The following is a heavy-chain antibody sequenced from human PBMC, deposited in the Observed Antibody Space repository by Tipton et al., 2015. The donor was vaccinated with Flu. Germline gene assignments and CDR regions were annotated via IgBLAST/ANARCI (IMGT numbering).Heavy chain of an antibody. CDR2: VRSKTDGGTI. D-gene: IGHD3-3*02. CDR1: GFTYSDAW. CDR3: ADPFYGADV. J-gene: IGHJ6*02. Sequence: GSLRLSCAGSGFTYSDAWMSWVRQAPGKGPEWVARVRSKTDGGTIEYAAPVKGRFTISRDDSKNTLYLQMDNLKTEDTAVYYCADPFYGADVWGQGTTVTVSS. V-gene: IGHV3-15*01.